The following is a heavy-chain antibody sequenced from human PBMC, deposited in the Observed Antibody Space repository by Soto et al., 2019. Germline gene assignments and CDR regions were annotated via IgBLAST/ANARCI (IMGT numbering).Heavy chain of an antibody. CDR1: GGSTDTSNW. V-gene: IGHV4-4*02. D-gene: IGHD3-22*01. CDR2: IHQSGTTT. J-gene: IGHJ4*02. Sequence: PSETLSLTCGVSGGSTDTSNWWSWVRQPPGNGLEWIGEIHQSGTTTNYNPSLKSRVTISVDKPRNQFSLKLRSVTAADTAVYYCARVETYYYDSSGYHSTFFFDYWGRGTLVTVSS. CDR3: ARVETYYYDSSGYHSTFFFDY.